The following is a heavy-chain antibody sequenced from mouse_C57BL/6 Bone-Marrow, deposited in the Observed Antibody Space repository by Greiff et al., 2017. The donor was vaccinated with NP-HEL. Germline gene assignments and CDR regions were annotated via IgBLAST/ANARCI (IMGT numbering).Heavy chain of an antibody. Sequence: QVQLKQPGAELVKPGASVKVSCKASGYTFTSYWMHWVKQRPGQGLEWIGRIHPSDSDTNYNQKFKGKATLTVDKSSSTAYMQLSSLTSEDSAVYYCAIRRDGNYAFYYYAMDYWGQGTSVTVSS. CDR1: GYTFTSYW. J-gene: IGHJ4*01. D-gene: IGHD2-1*01. CDR2: IHPSDSDT. CDR3: AIRRDGNYAFYYYAMDY. V-gene: IGHV1-74*01.